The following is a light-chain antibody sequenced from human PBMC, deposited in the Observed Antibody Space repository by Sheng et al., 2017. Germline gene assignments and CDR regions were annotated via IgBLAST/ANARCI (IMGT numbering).Light chain of an antibody. CDR3: QQYANWPLT. CDR2: GAS. CDR1: QSVRTN. V-gene: IGKV3-15*01. Sequence: VVLTQSPATVSVSSGERATLSCRASQSVRTNLAWYRQRPGQAPRLLIYGASTRATAIPARFSGSGSGTDFTLTISSLQSEDIAVYYCQQYANWPLTFGGGTKVEIK. J-gene: IGKJ4*01.